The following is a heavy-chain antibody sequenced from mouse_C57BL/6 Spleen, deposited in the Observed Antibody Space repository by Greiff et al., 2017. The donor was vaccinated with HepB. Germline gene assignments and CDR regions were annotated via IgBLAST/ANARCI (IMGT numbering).Heavy chain of an antibody. CDR1: GFTFSSYA. J-gene: IGHJ3*01. CDR3: AREPLITTGEAWFAY. CDR2: ISDGGSYT. V-gene: IGHV5-4*01. Sequence: EVNVVESGGGLVKPGGSLKLSCAASGFTFSSYAMSWVRQTPEKRLEWVATISDGGSYTYYPDNVKGRFTISRDNAKNNLYLQMSHLKSEDTAMYYCAREPLITTGEAWFAYWGQGTLVTVSA. D-gene: IGHD1-1*01.